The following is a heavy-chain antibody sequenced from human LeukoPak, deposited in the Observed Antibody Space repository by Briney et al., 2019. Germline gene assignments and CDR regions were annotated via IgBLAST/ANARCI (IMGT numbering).Heavy chain of an antibody. CDR3: ARDIPLTFTMIVGKAYGMDV. CDR2: IIPIFGTA. CDR1: GGTFSSYA. J-gene: IGHJ6*02. D-gene: IGHD3-22*01. Sequence: SVKVSCKASGGTFSSYAISWVRQAPGQGLEWMGGIIPIFGTANYAQKFQGRVTITADESTSTAYMELSSLRSEDTAVYSCARDIPLTFTMIVGKAYGMDVWGQGTTVTVSS. V-gene: IGHV1-69*13.